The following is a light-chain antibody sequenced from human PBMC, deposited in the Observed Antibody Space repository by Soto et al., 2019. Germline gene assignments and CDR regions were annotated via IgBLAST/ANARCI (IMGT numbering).Light chain of an antibody. V-gene: IGLV2-23*02. J-gene: IGLJ1*01. CDR2: EVN. Sequence: LTQPASVSGSPGQPMTISCAVTSIDFGIYNLVSWYQHFPGKAPKLMIYEVNKRPSGVSNRFSGSKSGSTASLTISGLQADDEADYYCCSYTRSGSFVYGTGTKVTVL. CDR1: SIDFGIYNL. CDR3: CSYTRSGSFV.